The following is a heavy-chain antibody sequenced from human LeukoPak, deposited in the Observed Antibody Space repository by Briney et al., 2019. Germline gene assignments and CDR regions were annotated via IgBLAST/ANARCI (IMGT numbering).Heavy chain of an antibody. V-gene: IGHV5-51*01. D-gene: IGHD6-19*01. CDR1: GYNFPIYW. J-gene: IGHJ4*02. CDR3: ARHQSSGWYYFDY. CDR2: IYPDDSNT. Sequence: GESLKISCQGSGYNFPIYWIGWVRQMPGQGLEWMGIIYPDDSNTIYGPSFQGQVTISADKSINTAYLEWSSLKASDTAMYYCARHQSSGWYYFDYWGQGTLVTVSS.